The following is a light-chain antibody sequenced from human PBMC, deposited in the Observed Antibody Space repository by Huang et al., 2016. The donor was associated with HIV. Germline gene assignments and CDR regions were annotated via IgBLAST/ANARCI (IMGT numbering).Light chain of an antibody. CDR3: QQTYSTPRT. V-gene: IGKV1-39*01. Sequence: DIQMTQSPSSLSASVGDRVTITCRASQTINTYLNWYQKKPGKAPKLLIYAASSLHSGVPSRFSGIGSGTDFTLTISGLQREDFATYFCQQTYSTPRTFGQGTSVEIK. J-gene: IGKJ1*01. CDR2: AAS. CDR1: QTINTY.